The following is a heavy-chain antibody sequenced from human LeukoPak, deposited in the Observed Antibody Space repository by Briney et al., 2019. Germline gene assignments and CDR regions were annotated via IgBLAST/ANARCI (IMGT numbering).Heavy chain of an antibody. CDR2: ISSSSNYI. V-gene: IGHV3-21*01. D-gene: IGHD3-3*01. Sequence: GGSLRLSCAASGFTFSSYSMNWVRQAPGKGLEWVSSISSSSNYIYYADSVKDRFTISRDNAKNSLYLQMNSLRAEDTAVYYCARDDHDFWSGYSDYYGMDVWGQGTTVTVSS. CDR1: GFTFSSYS. J-gene: IGHJ6*02. CDR3: ARDDHDFWSGYSDYYGMDV.